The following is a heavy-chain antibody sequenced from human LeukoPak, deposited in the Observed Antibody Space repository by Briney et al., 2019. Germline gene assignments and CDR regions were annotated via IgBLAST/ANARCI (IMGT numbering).Heavy chain of an antibody. Sequence: GGSLRLSCAASGITFRSYGMHWVRQAPDKGLEWVAVIWYDGSKKYYADSVKGRFTISRDNSKNTLYLQMNSLRGEDTAVYYCARDLAARHFDYWGQGTLITVSS. CDR2: IWYDGSKK. CDR1: GITFRSYG. J-gene: IGHJ4*02. V-gene: IGHV3-33*08. CDR3: ARDLAARHFDY. D-gene: IGHD6-6*01.